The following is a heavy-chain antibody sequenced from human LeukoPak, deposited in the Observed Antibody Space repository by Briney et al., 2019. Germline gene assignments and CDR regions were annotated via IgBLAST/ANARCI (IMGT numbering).Heavy chain of an antibody. CDR1: GGSVSSASYY. CDR2: ASHSGST. V-gene: IGHV4-61*01. D-gene: IGHD2-2*01. J-gene: IGHJ4*02. Sequence: SETLSLTCSVSGGSVSSASYYWSWIRQSPEKGLEWIGFASHSGSTYYSPSLKGRVSISVDTSKNQFYLELSSVTAADTAVYYCARDRGYCGSDSCYHFDYWGQGTLVTVFS. CDR3: ARDRGYCGSDSCYHFDY.